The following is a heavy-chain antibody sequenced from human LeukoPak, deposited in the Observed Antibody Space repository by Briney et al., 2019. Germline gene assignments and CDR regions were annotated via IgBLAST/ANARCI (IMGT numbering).Heavy chain of an antibody. CDR1: GGTFSSYA. D-gene: IGHD6-19*01. V-gene: IGHV1-69*13. CDR2: IIPIFGTA. Sequence: SVKVSCKASGGTFSSYAISWVRQAPGQGLEWMGVIIPIFGTANYAQKFQGRVTITADESTSTAYMELSSLRSEDTAVYYCARGSIAVAGDDAFDIWGQGTMATVSS. J-gene: IGHJ3*02. CDR3: ARGSIAVAGDDAFDI.